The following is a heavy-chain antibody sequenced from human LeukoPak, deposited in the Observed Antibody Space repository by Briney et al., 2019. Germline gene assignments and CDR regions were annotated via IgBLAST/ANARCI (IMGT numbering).Heavy chain of an antibody. V-gene: IGHV3-15*01. CDR1: GFTVSSNY. Sequence: TGGSLRLSCAASGFTVSSNYMSWVRQAPGKGLEWVGRIKTKTDGGTTDYAAPVKGRFTISRDDSKNTLYLQMNSLKTEDTALYYCSTAYTTFDSWGQGTLVTVAS. CDR3: STAYTTFDS. CDR2: IKTKTDGGTT. D-gene: IGHD3-16*01. J-gene: IGHJ4*02.